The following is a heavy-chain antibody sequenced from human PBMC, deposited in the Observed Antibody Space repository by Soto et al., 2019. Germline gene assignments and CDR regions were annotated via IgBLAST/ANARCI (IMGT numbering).Heavy chain of an antibody. CDR2: IIPIFGTA. CDR1: GGTFSSYA. J-gene: IGHJ3*02. Sequence: QVQLVQSGAEVKKPGSSVKVSCKASGGTFSSYAISWVRQDPGQGLEWMGGIIPIFGTANYAQKFQGRVTITADEYTSTAYIELSSLRSEDTAVYYCARGGGEIGGGGDCDTHDAFDIWCQGTMVTVAS. CDR3: ARGGGEIGGGGDCDTHDAFDI. D-gene: IGHD2-21*02. V-gene: IGHV1-69*01.